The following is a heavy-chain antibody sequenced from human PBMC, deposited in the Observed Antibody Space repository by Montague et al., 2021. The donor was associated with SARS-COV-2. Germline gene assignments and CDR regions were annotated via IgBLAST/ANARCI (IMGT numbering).Heavy chain of an antibody. V-gene: IGHV4-39*02. CDR3: ARDARKTLLVGVNRYGMDV. Sequence: SETLSLTCTVSGGSISSNSYYWGWIRQPPGKGLEWIGSIYYSGSTYYNPSLKSRVTISVDTSKNHFSLKLSSVTAADTAVYYCARDARKTLLVGVNRYGMDVWGQGTTVTVSS. D-gene: IGHD3-22*01. CDR2: IYYSGST. CDR1: GGSISSNSYY. J-gene: IGHJ6*02.